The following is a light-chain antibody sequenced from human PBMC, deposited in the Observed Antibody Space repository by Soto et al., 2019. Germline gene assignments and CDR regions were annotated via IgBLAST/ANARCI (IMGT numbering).Light chain of an antibody. V-gene: IGKV3-20*01. CDR2: GAS. CDR1: QSINSNY. CDR3: QQYGTSPRT. J-gene: IGKJ1*01. Sequence: EIGLTQSPGTLSLSPGERATLSCRASQSINSNYLAWYQLKPGQAPRLLIYGASTRATAIPDRFSGSVSGTDFTLTISRLDPEDFAVYFCQQYGTSPRTFGQGTKVDIK.